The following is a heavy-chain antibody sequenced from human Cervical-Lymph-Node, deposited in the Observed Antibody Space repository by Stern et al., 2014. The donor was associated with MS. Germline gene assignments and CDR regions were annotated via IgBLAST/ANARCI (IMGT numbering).Heavy chain of an antibody. CDR1: GFSLSTSGMG. J-gene: IGHJ4*02. Sequence: QVTLRESGPTLVKPTQTLTLTCTFSGFSLSTSGMGVGWIRQPPGKALERRALTYWDDDKRYSPSLKNRLTITKDTSKNQVVLTMTNMDPVDTATYYCAHRVQGWSYFDHWGQGTLVTVSS. V-gene: IGHV2-5*02. D-gene: IGHD2-15*01. CDR3: AHRVQGWSYFDH. CDR2: TYWDDDK.